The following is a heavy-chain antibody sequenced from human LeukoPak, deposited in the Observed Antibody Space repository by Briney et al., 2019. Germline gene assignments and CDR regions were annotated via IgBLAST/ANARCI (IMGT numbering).Heavy chain of an antibody. CDR1: GFTFSSYA. CDR2: IYSGGST. V-gene: IGHV3-53*01. CDR3: ARDRCSGGSCYPLGGYGMDV. D-gene: IGHD2-15*01. J-gene: IGHJ6*02. Sequence: GGSLRLSCAASGFTFSSYAMSWVRQAPGKGLEWVSVIYSGGSTYYADSVKGRFTISRDNSKNTLYLQMNSLRAEDTAVYYCARDRCSGGSCYPLGGYGMDVWGQGTTVTVSS.